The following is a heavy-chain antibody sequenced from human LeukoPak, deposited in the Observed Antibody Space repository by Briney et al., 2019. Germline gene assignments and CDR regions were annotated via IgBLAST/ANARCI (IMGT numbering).Heavy chain of an antibody. V-gene: IGHV4-34*01. Sequence: PSETLSLTYAVYGGSFSGYYWSWIRQPPGKGLEWIGEINHSGSTNHNPSLKSRITISVDTSKNQFSLKLSSVTAADTAVYYCAAEFSAYDPFDSWGQGTLVTVSS. CDR2: INHSGST. J-gene: IGHJ4*02. CDR3: AAEFSAYDPFDS. D-gene: IGHD3-3*01. CDR1: GGSFSGYY.